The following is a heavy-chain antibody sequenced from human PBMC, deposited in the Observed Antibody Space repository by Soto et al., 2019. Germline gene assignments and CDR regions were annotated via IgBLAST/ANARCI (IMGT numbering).Heavy chain of an antibody. CDR3: ARKPLL. Sequence: SETLSLTCTVSGGSISSGGDYWSWILQHPWKGLEWIGYIYYSGSTYYKPSLKSRVTISVDTSKNQFSLKLSSVTAADTAVYYCARKPLLWGQGTLVTVS. V-gene: IGHV4-31*03. J-gene: IGHJ4*02. CDR2: IYYSGST. CDR1: GGSISSGGDY. D-gene: IGHD1-26*01.